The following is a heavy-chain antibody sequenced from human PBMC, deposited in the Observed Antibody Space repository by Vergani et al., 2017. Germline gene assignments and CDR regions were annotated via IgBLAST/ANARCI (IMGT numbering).Heavy chain of an antibody. J-gene: IGHJ4*02. CDR1: GFTFTSYA. CDR2: ISGSGDST. Sequence: EVQLLESGGGLLQPGGSLRLSCAASGFTFTSYAMSWVRQAPGKGLEWVSAISGSGDSTYYADSVKGRFTISRDNSKNTLYLQMNSLRAEDTAVYYCAKGNKRYQLLFYYWGQGTLVTVSS. CDR3: AKGNKRYQLLFYY. V-gene: IGHV3-23*01. D-gene: IGHD2-2*01.